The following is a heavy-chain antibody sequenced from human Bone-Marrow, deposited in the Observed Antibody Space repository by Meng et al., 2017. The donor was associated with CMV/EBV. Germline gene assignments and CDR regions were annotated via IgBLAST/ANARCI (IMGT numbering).Heavy chain of an antibody. CDR3: ARGAILTGYYTMADY. Sequence: ASVKVSCKASGYTFTGYYMHWVRQAPGQGLEWMGWINPNSGGTNYAQKFQGRVTMTRDTSISTAHMELSRLRSDDTAVYYCARGAILTGYYTMADYWGQGTLVTVSS. V-gene: IGHV1-2*02. CDR2: INPNSGGT. CDR1: GYTFTGYY. J-gene: IGHJ4*02. D-gene: IGHD3-9*01.